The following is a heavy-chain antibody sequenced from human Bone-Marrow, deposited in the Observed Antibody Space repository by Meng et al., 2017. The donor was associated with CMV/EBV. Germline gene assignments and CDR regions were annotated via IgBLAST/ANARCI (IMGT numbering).Heavy chain of an antibody. CDR2: GRSGGDT. V-gene: IGHV3-13*01. CDR1: GFTFSSYD. D-gene: IGHD1/OR15-1a*01. Sequence: GESLKISCGASGFTFSSYDMHWVRQATGKGLAWVSAGRSGGDTFYADFVKGRFTVSRDNSKNTLYLQLNSLRVEDTAVYFCARVGTYALDVWGQGTLATVSS. J-gene: IGHJ4*02. CDR3: ARVGTYALDV.